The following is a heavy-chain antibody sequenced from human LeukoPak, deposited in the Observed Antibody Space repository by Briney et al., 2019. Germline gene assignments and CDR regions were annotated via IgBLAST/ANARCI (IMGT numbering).Heavy chain of an antibody. CDR3: AADPGGYDSSGYYLWNWFDP. V-gene: IGHV1-58*02. CDR2: IVVGSGNT. CDR1: GFTFTSSA. Sequence: TSVKVSCKASGFTFTSSAKQWVRQARGQRLEWIGWIVVGSGNTNYAQKFQERVTITRDMSTSTAYMELSSLRSEDTAVYYCAADPGGYDSSGYYLWNWFDPWGQGTLVTVS. J-gene: IGHJ5*02. D-gene: IGHD3-22*01.